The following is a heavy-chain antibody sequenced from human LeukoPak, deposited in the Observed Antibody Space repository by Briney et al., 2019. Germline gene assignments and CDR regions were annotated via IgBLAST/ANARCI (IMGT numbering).Heavy chain of an antibody. V-gene: IGHV4-34*01. CDR1: GGSFSGYY. D-gene: IGHD3-22*01. CDR2: INHSGST. J-gene: IGHJ5*02. CDR3: ARRRTYYYDSSGRTEFDP. Sequence: PSETLSLTCAVYGGSFSGYYWSWIRQPPGKGLEWIGEINHSGSTNYNPSLKSRVTISVDTSKNQFSLKLSSVTAADTAVYYCARRRTYYYDSSGRTEFDPWGQGTLVTVSS.